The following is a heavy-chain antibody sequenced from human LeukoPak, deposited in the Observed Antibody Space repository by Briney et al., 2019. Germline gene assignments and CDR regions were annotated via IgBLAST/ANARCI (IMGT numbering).Heavy chain of an antibody. Sequence: SETLSLTCTVSGGSISTTSYYWGWIRQPPGKGLEWVGIIYYSGSTYYNPSLKSRITISVDTSKNQFSLKLSSVTAADTAMYYCARDRTIVDSTGYYSRHDAFDVWGQGTVVTVSS. V-gene: IGHV4-39*07. CDR2: IYYSGST. CDR3: ARDRTIVDSTGYYSRHDAFDV. J-gene: IGHJ3*01. D-gene: IGHD3-22*01. CDR1: GGSISTTSYY.